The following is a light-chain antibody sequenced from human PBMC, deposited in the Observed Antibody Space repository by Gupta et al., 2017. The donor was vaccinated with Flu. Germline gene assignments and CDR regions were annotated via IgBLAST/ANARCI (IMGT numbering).Light chain of an antibody. CDR1: NIGSKS. CDR3: QVCDSSSDHLVL. V-gene: IGLV3-21*02. Sequence: QTARITCGGNNIGSKSVHWYQQKPGQAPDLVVYDDSDRPSGIPERFSGSNSGNTATLTISRVEAGDEADYYCQVCDSSSDHLVLFGGGTKLTVL. CDR2: DDS. J-gene: IGLJ2*01.